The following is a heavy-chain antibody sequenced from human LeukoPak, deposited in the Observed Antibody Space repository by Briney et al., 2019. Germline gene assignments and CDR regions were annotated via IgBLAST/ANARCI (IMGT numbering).Heavy chain of an antibody. CDR2: IKQDGSEK. CDR1: GFTFSSYW. D-gene: IGHD5-12*01. J-gene: IGHJ3*02. Sequence: GGSLRLSCAASGFTFSSYWMSWVRQAPGKGLEWVANIKQDGSEKYYLDSVKGRFTISRDNARNSLYLQMNSLRAEDTALYFCARDPGYSAFDIWGQGTMVTVSS. V-gene: IGHV3-7*03. CDR3: ARDPGYSAFDI.